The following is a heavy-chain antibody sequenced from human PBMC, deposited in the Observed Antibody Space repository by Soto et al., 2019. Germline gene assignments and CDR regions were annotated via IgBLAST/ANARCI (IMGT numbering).Heavy chain of an antibody. CDR2: TRGNCEYT. D-gene: IGHD1-1*01. J-gene: IGHJ6*02. Sequence: EVQVLESGGGLVQPGGSLRLSCAGSGFTFSKYAMTWVRQAPGTGLEWVSNTRGNCEYTYYAASVKGRFTVSRDNSKNGLLLEMSSLLAEDTAVYYCATESKTGEVSASRVSVMDVWGPGTTVTVSS. V-gene: IGHV3-23*01. CDR1: GFTFSKYA. CDR3: ATESKTGEVSASRVSVMDV.